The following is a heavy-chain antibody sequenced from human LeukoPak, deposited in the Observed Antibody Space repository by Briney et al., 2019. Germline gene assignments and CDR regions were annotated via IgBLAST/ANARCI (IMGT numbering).Heavy chain of an antibody. CDR3: ARYGLWFGELRARWRTAGGWFDP. CDR2: IYHSGST. CDR1: GGSISSGGYY. J-gene: IGHJ5*02. Sequence: SETLSLTCTVSGGSISSGGYYWSWIRQPPGKGLEWIGYIYHSGSTYYNPSLKSRVTISVGKSKNQFSLKLSSVTAADTAVYYCARYGLWFGELRARWRTAGGWFDPWGQGTLVTVSS. D-gene: IGHD3-10*01. V-gene: IGHV4-30-2*01.